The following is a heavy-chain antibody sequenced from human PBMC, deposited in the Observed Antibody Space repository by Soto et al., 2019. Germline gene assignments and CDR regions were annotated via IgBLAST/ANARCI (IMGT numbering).Heavy chain of an antibody. CDR1: GYTFTSYG. CDR2: ISAYNGNT. CDR3: ARGALYDYVWGSYAFDI. J-gene: IGHJ3*02. D-gene: IGHD3-16*01. Sequence: QVQLVQSGAEVKKPGASVKVSCKASGYTFTSYGISWVRQAPGQGLEWMGWISAYNGNTNYAQKLQGRVTMTTDTSTSTAYMELRSLRSADTAVYYCARGALYDYVWGSYAFDIWGQGTMVTVSS. V-gene: IGHV1-18*01.